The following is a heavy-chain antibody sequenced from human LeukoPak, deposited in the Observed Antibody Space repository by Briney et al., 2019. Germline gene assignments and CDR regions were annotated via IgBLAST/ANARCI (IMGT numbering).Heavy chain of an antibody. Sequence: PGRSLRLSCAASGFSFDDYAMHWVRHPPGKGLEWMAFILSDGSNKYYADSVKGRFTISRDNSKNTLYLQMNSLRAEDTAVYYCARILDSAWGELGYWGQGTLVTVSS. J-gene: IGHJ4*02. V-gene: IGHV3-30*04. CDR3: ARILDSAWGELGY. CDR2: ILSDGSNK. CDR1: GFSFDDYA. D-gene: IGHD6-19*01.